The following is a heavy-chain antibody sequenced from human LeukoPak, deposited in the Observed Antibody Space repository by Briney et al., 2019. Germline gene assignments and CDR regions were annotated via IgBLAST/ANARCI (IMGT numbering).Heavy chain of an antibody. CDR2: VNPDNGNT. D-gene: IGHD3-10*02. J-gene: IGHJ6*04. V-gene: IGHV1-8*03. CDR1: GYSFTTFH. Sequence: GASVKVSCKAAGYSFTTFHMNWVRQAPGQGPEWMGWVNPDNGNTGFAQKFQGRVTITQNSSVTTVYMELSSLTSEDTAVYYCAELGITMIGGVWGKGTTVTISS. CDR3: AELGITMIGGV.